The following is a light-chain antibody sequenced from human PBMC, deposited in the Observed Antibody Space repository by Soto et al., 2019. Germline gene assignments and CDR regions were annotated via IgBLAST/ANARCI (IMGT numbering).Light chain of an antibody. J-gene: IGLJ1*01. Sequence: QSALTQPASVSGSPGQSITISCTGTSSGVASYNLVSWYQQLPGKAPKLMIYEGSKRPSGVSNRFSGSKSGNTASLTISGPQAEDEADYYCSSYAGSSTFYVFGTGTKVTVL. CDR2: EGS. V-gene: IGLV2-23*01. CDR1: SSGVASYNL. CDR3: SSYAGSSTFYV.